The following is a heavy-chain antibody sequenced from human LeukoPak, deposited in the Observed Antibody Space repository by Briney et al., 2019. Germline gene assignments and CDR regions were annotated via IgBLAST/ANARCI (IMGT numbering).Heavy chain of an antibody. CDR1: GFTFSSYS. J-gene: IGHJ6*03. Sequence: GGSLRLSCAASGFTFSSYSMNWVRQAPGKGLEWVSSISSSSSYIYYADPVKGRFTISRDNAKNSLYLQMNSLRAEDTAVYYCARDQANGSGSYYIYYYYYMDVWSKGTTVTVSS. CDR3: ARDQANGSGSYYIYYYYYMDV. V-gene: IGHV3-21*01. D-gene: IGHD3-10*01. CDR2: ISSSSSYI.